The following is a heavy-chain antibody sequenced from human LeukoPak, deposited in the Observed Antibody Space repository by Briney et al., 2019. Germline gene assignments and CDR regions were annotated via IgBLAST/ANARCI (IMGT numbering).Heavy chain of an antibody. Sequence: SETLSLTCTVSGGSISSGDYYWSWIRQPPGKGLEWIGYIYYSGSTYYNPSLKSRVTISVDTSKNQFSLKLSSVTAADTAVYYCARGGSITIFGVVKPPNFDYWGQGTLVTVSS. CDR3: ARGGSITIFGVVKPPNFDY. CDR2: IYYSGST. V-gene: IGHV4-30-4*02. J-gene: IGHJ4*02. D-gene: IGHD3-3*01. CDR1: GGSISSGDYY.